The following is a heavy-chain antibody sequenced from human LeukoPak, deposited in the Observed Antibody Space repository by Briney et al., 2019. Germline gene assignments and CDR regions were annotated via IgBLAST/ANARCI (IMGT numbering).Heavy chain of an antibody. V-gene: IGHV3-48*01. Sequence: GGSLRLSCAASGFTFSLYSMNWVRQAPGKGLEWVSYITSGSSTIYYAESVRGRFTISRDNAKNSLFLQMNSLRAEDTAVYYCVKSRRVGANQRSLFDYWGQGTLVTVSP. CDR2: ITSGSSTI. CDR1: GFTFSLYS. D-gene: IGHD1-26*01. J-gene: IGHJ4*02. CDR3: VKSRRVGANQRSLFDY.